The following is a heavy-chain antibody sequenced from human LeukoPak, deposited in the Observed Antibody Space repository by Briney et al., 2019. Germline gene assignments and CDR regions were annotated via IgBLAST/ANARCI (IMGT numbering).Heavy chain of an antibody. CDR1: GGSFSGYY. CDR2: INHSGST. Sequence: SETLSLTCAVYGGSFSGYYWSWIRQPPGKGLEWIGEINHSGSTNYNPSLKSRVTISVDTSENQFSLKLSSVTAADTAVYYCARLNCSGGSCYPDYWGQGTLVTVSS. J-gene: IGHJ4*02. D-gene: IGHD2-15*01. V-gene: IGHV4-34*01. CDR3: ARLNCSGGSCYPDY.